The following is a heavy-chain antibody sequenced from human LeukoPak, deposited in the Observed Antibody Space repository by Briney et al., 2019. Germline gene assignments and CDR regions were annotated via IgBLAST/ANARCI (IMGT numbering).Heavy chain of an antibody. CDR3: ARAFDY. CDR2: ISSSSNTM. CDR1: GFTFSSYE. J-gene: IGHJ4*02. V-gene: IGHV3-48*03. Sequence: PGGSLRLSCAASGFTFSSYEMNWVRQAPGRGLEWVSYISSSSNTMYYADSVKGRFTISRDNAKNSLYLQMNSLRDEDTAVYYCARAFDYWGQGTLVAVSS.